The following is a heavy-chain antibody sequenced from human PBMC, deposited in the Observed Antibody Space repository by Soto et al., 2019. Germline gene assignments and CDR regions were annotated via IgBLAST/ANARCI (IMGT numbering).Heavy chain of an antibody. Sequence: SETLSLTCAVYGGSFSGYYWSWIRQPPGKGLEWIGEINHSGSTNYNPSLKSRVTISVDTSKNQFSLKLSSVTAADTAVYYCARKGASGYEIFDYWGQGTLVTVSS. V-gene: IGHV4-34*01. D-gene: IGHD5-12*01. CDR2: INHSGST. J-gene: IGHJ4*02. CDR3: ARKGASGYEIFDY. CDR1: GGSFSGYY.